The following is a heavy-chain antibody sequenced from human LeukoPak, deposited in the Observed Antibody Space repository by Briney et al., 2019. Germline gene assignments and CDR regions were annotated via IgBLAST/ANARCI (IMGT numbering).Heavy chain of an antibody. V-gene: IGHV1-69*06. CDR1: GGTFSSYA. J-gene: IGHJ6*03. CDR2: IIPIFGTA. CDR3: ASGTYSSGWYRSSYYYYMDV. Sequence: SVKVSCKASGGTFSSYAISWVRQAPGQGLEWMGGIIPIFGTANYAQKFQGRVTITADKSTSTAYMELSSLRSEDTAVYYCASGTYSSGWYRSSYYYYMDVWGKGTTVTISS. D-gene: IGHD6-19*01.